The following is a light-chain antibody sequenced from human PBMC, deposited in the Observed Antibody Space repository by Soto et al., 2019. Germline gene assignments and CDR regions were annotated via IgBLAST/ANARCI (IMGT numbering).Light chain of an antibody. V-gene: IGLV4-60*02. CDR2: LEDSGIY. J-gene: IGLJ2*01. CDR3: ETWDSNTRV. Sequence: QLVLTQSSSASASLGSSVKLTCTLSSGHSSYIIAWHQQQPGKAPRYLMKLEDSGIYNKGSGVPDRFSGSSSGADRYLTISNLQFEDEADYYCETWDSNTRVFGGGTKLTVL. CDR1: SGHSSYI.